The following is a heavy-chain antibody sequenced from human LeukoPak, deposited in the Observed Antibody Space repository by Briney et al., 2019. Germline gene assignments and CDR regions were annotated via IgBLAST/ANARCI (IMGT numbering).Heavy chain of an antibody. CDR1: GFTFSDYN. V-gene: IGHV3-11*06. CDR2: ISSSSSYT. Sequence: GGSLRPSCAASGFTFSDYNMSWIRQAPGEGLERVSYISSSSSYTNSADSVKGRFTISRDNAKNSLYLQMTSLRAEDTAVYYCAREAYGDYLRRWYFDLWGRGTLVTVSS. J-gene: IGHJ2*01. CDR3: AREAYGDYLRRWYFDL. D-gene: IGHD4-17*01.